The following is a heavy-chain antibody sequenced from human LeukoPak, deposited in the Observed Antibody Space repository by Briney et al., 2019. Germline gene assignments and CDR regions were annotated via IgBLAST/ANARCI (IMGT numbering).Heavy chain of an antibody. V-gene: IGHV4-39*01. J-gene: IGHJ4*02. D-gene: IGHD4-23*01. CDR2: SYYSGNT. Sequence: SETLSLTCTVSGGSVRSSRYSWDWIRQPPGKGLEWIGSSYYSGNTYYNPSLKSRVTISVDTSEHQFSLKLTSVTAAGTSIYYCARRLGVKFDYWGQGTLVTVSS. CDR1: GGSVRSSRYS. CDR3: ARRLGVKFDY.